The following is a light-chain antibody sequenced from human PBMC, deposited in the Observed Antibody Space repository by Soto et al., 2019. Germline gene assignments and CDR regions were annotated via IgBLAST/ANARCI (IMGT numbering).Light chain of an antibody. CDR1: QGIRKD. J-gene: IGKJ1*01. CDR3: LQHSTYPLT. V-gene: IGKV1-17*01. CDR2: AAS. Sequence: DIQMTQFPSSLSASVGDRVTITCRASQGIRKDLGWYQQKPGKAPKRLIYAASSLQSGVPSRFSGSGSGTEVTLASSSLQHEDSATCYCLQHSTYPLTFGQGTKVEIK.